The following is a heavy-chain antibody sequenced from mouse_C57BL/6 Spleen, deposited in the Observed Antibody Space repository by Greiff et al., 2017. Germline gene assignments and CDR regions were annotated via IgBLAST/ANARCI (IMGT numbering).Heavy chain of an antibody. CDR1: GYAFSSYW. J-gene: IGHJ2*01. CDR2: IYPGDGDT. CDR3: ARRDYGSLDY. V-gene: IGHV1-80*01. Sequence: VQLQQSGAELVKPGASVKISCKASGYAFSSYWMNWVKQRPGKGLEWIGQIYPGDGDTNYNGKFKGKATLTADKSSSTAYVQLGSLTSEDAAVSFCARRDYGSLDYWGQGTTLTVSS. D-gene: IGHD1-1*01.